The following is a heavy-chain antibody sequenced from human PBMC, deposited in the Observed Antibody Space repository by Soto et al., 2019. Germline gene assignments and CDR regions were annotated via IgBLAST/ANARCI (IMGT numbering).Heavy chain of an antibody. J-gene: IGHJ3*02. CDR1: GFTFSSYA. D-gene: IGHD3-9*01. Sequence: GGSLRLSCAASGFTFSSYAMSWVRQSPGKGLEWVSAISGSGGSTYYADSVKGRFTISRDNSKNTLYLQMNSLRAEDTAVYYCAKDGTGYYPGDRAAFDIWGQGTMVTVSS. CDR3: AKDGTGYYPGDRAAFDI. V-gene: IGHV3-23*01. CDR2: ISGSGGST.